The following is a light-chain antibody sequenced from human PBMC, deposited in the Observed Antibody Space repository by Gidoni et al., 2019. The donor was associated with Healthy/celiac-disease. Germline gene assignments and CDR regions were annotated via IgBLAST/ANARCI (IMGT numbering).Light chain of an antibody. CDR3: QQSYSTHQLT. CDR1: QSISSY. CDR2: AAS. J-gene: IGKJ4*01. Sequence: DIQLTQSPSSLSASVGDRVTITCRASQSISSYLNWYQQKPGKAPKLLIYAASSLQSGVPSRFSGSGSGTDFTLTISSLQPEDFATYYCQQSYSTHQLTFXGXTKVEIK. V-gene: IGKV1-39*01.